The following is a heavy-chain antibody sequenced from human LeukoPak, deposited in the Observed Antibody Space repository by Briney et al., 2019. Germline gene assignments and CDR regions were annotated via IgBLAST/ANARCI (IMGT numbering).Heavy chain of an antibody. V-gene: IGHV4-4*09. J-gene: IGHJ2*01. CDR3: ARRQVVNAANWYFDL. Sequence: SETLSLTCTVSGGSISSYYWSWIRQPPGKGLEGIGYIYTSGSTNYNPSLKSRVTISVDTSKNQFSLKLSSVTAADTAVYYCARRQVVNAANWYFDLWGRGTLVSVSS. CDR1: GGSISSYY. D-gene: IGHD2-21*01. CDR2: IYTSGST.